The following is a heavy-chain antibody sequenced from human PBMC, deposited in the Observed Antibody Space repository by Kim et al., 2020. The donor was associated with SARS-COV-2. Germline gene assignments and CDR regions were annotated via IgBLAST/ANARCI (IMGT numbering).Heavy chain of an antibody. D-gene: IGHD3-16*01. CDR3: ATGILGY. Sequence: NSTKYYDPDALKGRLTISRDNAMNSLYLQMNSLRVEDTAGYYCATGILGYWGQGTLVTVSS. CDR2: NSTKY. V-gene: IGHV3-21*01. J-gene: IGHJ4*02.